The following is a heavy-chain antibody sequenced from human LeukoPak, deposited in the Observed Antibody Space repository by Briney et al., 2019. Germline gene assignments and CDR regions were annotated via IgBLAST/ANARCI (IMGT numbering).Heavy chain of an antibody. D-gene: IGHD6-19*01. V-gene: IGHV3-33*01. CDR2: IWYDGSNK. CDR1: GFTFSSYG. J-gene: IGHJ4*02. CDR3: ARDLLAVAGATKVLYVLDY. Sequence: GGSLRLSCAASGFTFSSYGMHWVRQAPGKGLEWVAVIWYDGSNKYYADSVKGRFTISRDNSKNTLYLQMNSLRAEDTAVYYCARDLLAVAGATKVLYVLDYWGQGTLVTASS.